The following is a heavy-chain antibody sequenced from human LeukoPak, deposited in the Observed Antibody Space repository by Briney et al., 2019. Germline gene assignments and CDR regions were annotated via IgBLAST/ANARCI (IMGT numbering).Heavy chain of an antibody. D-gene: IGHD7-27*01. CDR2: IWYDGSDK. V-gene: IGHV3-33*07. CDR1: GFTFDTYG. CDR3: ARDRSTGSYFYFDY. J-gene: IGHJ4*02. Sequence: PGGSLRLSCAASGFTFDTYGMYWVRQAPGKGLEWVAVIWYDGSDKYYADSVKGRFTISRDNSKNTLYLEMNSLRAEDTAVYYCARDRSTGSYFYFDYWGQGTLVTVSS.